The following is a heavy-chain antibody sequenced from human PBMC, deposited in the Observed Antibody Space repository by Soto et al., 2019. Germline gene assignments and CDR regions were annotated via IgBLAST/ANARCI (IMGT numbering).Heavy chain of an antibody. J-gene: IGHJ4*02. CDR1: GYSFANYT. V-gene: IGHV1-3*01. CDR2: LNPDTAST. D-gene: IGHD3-10*01. CDR3: ARGGGYYGSGAYYRDYFDH. Sequence: ASVKVSCKASGYSFANYTIHWVRQAPGQGLEWMGWLNPDTASTKFSPKFQGRVIITRDKSANTAFMQLTSLTSEDTALYYCARGGGYYGSGAYYRDYFDHWGLGTLVTVSS.